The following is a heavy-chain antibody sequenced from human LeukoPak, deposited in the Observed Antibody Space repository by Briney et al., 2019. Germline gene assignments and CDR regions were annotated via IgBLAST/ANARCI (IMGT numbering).Heavy chain of an antibody. CDR3: AKLQRHGGMFDS. CDR1: GDSISSSTYY. Sequence: PSVTLSLTCAVSGDSISSSTYYWGWIRQPPGKGLEWIGNIYYTGSAYYNPSLKSRVTISVDTSKNQFSLRLSSVTAADTAVFYCAKLQRHGGMFDSWGQGTLVTVSS. J-gene: IGHJ5*01. V-gene: IGHV4-39*01. D-gene: IGHD1-1*01. CDR2: IYYTGSA.